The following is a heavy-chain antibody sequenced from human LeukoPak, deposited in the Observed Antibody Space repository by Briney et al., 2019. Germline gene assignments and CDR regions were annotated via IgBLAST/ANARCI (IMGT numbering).Heavy chain of an antibody. CDR2: ISSSSSYI. J-gene: IGHJ4*02. CDR3: ARDGPSSSYDY. D-gene: IGHD6-13*01. V-gene: IGHV3-21*01. CDR1: GFTFSSYS. Sequence: GSLRLSCAASGFTFSSYSMNWVRQAPGKALEWISSISSSSSYIYYADSVKGRFTISRDNAKNSLYLQMNSLRAEDTAVYYCARDGPSSSYDYWGQGTLVTVSS.